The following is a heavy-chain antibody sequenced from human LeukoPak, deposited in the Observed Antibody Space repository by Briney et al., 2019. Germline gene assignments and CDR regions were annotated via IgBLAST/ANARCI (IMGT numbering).Heavy chain of an antibody. D-gene: IGHD2-8*01. CDR2: ISSSSSYI. CDR1: GFTFSSYS. V-gene: IGHV3-21*01. J-gene: IGHJ4*02. CDR3: ARDRGLNYFDY. Sequence: GGSLRLSCAASGFTFSSYSMNWVRQAPGKGLEWVSSISSSSSYIYYADSAKGRFTISRDNAKNSLYLQMNSLRAEDTAVYYCARDRGLNYFDYWGQGTLVTVSS.